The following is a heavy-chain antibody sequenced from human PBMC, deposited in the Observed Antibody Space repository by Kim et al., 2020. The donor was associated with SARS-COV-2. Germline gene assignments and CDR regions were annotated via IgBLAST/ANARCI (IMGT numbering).Heavy chain of an antibody. CDR1: GYTFTTSA. D-gene: IGHD2-2*01. Sequence: ASVKVSCKASGYTFTTSAMNWVRQAPGQGLEWMGWINTNTGDPTYAQGFTGRFVFSLDTSVNTAYLQISSLKPDDTAVYYCVVGPSRHTGPPDYFKDWGQGTLVTVSS. J-gene: IGHJ4*02. V-gene: IGHV7-4-1*02. CDR3: VVGPSRHTGPPDYFKD. CDR2: INTNTGDP.